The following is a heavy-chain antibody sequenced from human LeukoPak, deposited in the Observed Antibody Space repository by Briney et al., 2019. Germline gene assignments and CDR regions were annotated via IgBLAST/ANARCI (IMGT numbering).Heavy chain of an antibody. CDR2: IKSKDCGEPT. D-gene: IGHD3-10*01. V-gene: IGHV3-49*03. CDR1: GLTFGDYA. J-gene: IGHJ6*03. CDR3: TRASGDEGPYYYMDV. Sequence: SLSLSCPGCGLTFGDYAMSWLGPAAARGLAGVGFIKSKDCGEPTEYVASVKGRFTISRDDSKSIAYLQMNSLKTEDTAVYYCTRASGDEGPYYYMDVWGEGTTVSISS.